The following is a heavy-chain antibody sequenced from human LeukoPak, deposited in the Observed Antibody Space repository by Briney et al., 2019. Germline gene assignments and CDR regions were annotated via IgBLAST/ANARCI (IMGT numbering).Heavy chain of an antibody. D-gene: IGHD5-24*01. J-gene: IGHJ4*02. CDR2: IYPGDSDT. V-gene: IGHV5-51*01. CDR3: ARRDGYDSTTFDY. CDR1: GYSFSSYW. Sequence: RGESLKISCKGSGYSFSSYWIGWVRQMPGKGLEWMGIIYPGDSDTSYSPSFHGQVTISADKSISTAYLQCCILKASDTAMYYCARRDGYDSTTFDYWGQGTLVTVSS.